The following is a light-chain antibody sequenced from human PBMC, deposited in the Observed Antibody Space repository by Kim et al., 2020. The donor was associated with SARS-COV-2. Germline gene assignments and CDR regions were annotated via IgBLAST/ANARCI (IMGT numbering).Light chain of an antibody. CDR3: QAWASEAMV. CDR2: QDS. J-gene: IGLJ3*02. Sequence: SYELTQPPSVSVSPGQTASISCSGGNLGDKSASWYQQKHVQSTVLVIYQDSKRHSGFPERFPGSNSGTTAPLSLTGTRALDEADSYCQAWASEAMVFGGG. V-gene: IGLV3-1*01. CDR1: NLGDKS.